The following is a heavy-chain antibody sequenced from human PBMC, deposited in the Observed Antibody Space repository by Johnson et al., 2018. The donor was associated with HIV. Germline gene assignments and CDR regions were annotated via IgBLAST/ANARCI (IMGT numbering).Heavy chain of an antibody. CDR2: ISYDGSNK. J-gene: IGHJ3*02. CDR3: ARPLGGSVDAFDI. D-gene: IGHD1-26*01. CDR1: GFTFSSYW. V-gene: IGHV3-30*14. Sequence: QVQLVESGGGLVQPGGSLRLSCAASGFTFSSYWMSWVRQAPGNGLEWVAVISYDGSNKNYADSVKGRFTISRDNSKNTLYLQMGSLRAEDMAVYYCARPLGGSVDAFDIWGQGTMVSVSS.